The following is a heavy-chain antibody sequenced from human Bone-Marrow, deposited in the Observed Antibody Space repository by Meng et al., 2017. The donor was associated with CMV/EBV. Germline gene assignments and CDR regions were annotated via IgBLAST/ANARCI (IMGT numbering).Heavy chain of an antibody. Sequence: GESLKISCASSGFTVSSNYMSWVRQAPGKGLEWVSVIYSGGSTYYADSVKGRFTISRDNSKNTLYLQMNSLRAEDTAVYYCATQVKVPAAPWYWGQGTLVTVYS. J-gene: IGHJ4*02. D-gene: IGHD2-2*01. CDR3: ATQVKVPAAPWY. CDR1: GFTVSSNY. CDR2: IYSGGST. V-gene: IGHV3-53*01.